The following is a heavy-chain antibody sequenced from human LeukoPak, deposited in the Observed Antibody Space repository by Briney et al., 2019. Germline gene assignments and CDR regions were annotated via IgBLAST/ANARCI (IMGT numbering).Heavy chain of an antibody. J-gene: IGHJ3*02. CDR2: IYYSGST. CDR1: GGSISSYY. CDR3: AREYYDSSGNGDAFDI. V-gene: IGHV4-59*01. Sequence: SETLSLTCTVSGGSISSYYWNWIRQPPGKGLEWIGYIYYSGSTNYNPSLKSRVTISVDTSKNQFSLKLSSVTAADTAVYYCAREYYDSSGNGDAFDIWGQGTMVTVSS. D-gene: IGHD3-22*01.